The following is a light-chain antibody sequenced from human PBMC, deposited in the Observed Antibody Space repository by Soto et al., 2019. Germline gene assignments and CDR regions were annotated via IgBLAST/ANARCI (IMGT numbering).Light chain of an antibody. V-gene: IGKV3-20*01. CDR1: QSVSSSY. Sequence: ESVLTQSPGTLSMSPGERATLSCRASQSVSSSYSAWYQQKPGQAPRLLIYGASGRATGIPDRFSGSGSGTDFTLTISRLEPEDFAVYYCQQYGSSPFTFGPGTKVDIK. CDR3: QQYGSSPFT. CDR2: GAS. J-gene: IGKJ3*01.